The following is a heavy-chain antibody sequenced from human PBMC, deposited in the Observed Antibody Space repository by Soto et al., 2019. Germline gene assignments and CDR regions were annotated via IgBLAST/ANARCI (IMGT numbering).Heavy chain of an antibody. V-gene: IGHV4-30-4*01. CDR2: IYYSGST. J-gene: IGHJ4*02. CDR3: ARASVLRYFDWLTPFDY. Sequence: QVQLQESGPGLVKPSQTLSLTCTVSGGSISSGDYYWSWIRQPPGKGLEWIGYIYYSGSTYYNPSLKSRVTISVDTSKNQFSLKLSSVTAADTAVYYCARASVLRYFDWLTPFDYWGQGTLVTVSS. CDR1: GGSISSGDYY. D-gene: IGHD3-9*01.